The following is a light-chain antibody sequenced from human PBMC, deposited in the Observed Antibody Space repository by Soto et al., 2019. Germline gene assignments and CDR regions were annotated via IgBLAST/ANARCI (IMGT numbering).Light chain of an antibody. J-gene: IGKJ2*01. Sequence: DIQMTQSPSSLSASVGDRVTITCRASQSISSYLNWYQQKPGKAPKLLIYAASSLQSGVPSRFSGSGSGTDFTLIISSMQTEDFATYYCQQSYRTPYTFGQGTKLETK. V-gene: IGKV1-39*01. CDR1: QSISSY. CDR2: AAS. CDR3: QQSYRTPYT.